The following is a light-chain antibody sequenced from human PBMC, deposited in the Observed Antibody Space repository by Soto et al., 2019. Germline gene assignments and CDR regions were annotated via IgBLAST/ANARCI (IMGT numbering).Light chain of an antibody. V-gene: IGKV3-11*01. Sequence: DIVFTQSPGTLSLPPGERATLSCRASQSVSSYLAWYQQKPGQAPRLLIHDASHRAAGIPARFSGSGFGTDFTLTISSLEPEDAAVYYCQQRSNWPPITFGQGTRLEVK. CDR1: QSVSSY. J-gene: IGKJ5*01. CDR2: DAS. CDR3: QQRSNWPPIT.